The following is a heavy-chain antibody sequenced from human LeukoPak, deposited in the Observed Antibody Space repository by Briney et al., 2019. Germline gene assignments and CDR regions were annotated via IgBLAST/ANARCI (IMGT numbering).Heavy chain of an antibody. D-gene: IGHD3-3*01. CDR2: IYWNDDK. CDR3: AHTNYDFWSGYYTVDY. Sequence: SGPTLVKPTQTLTLTCTFSGFSLSTSGVGVGWIRQPPGKALEWLALIYWNDDKRYSPSLKSRLTITKDTSKNQVVLTMTNMDPVDTATYYCAHTNYDFWSGYYTVDYWGQGTLVTVSS. CDR1: GFSLSTSGVG. J-gene: IGHJ4*02. V-gene: IGHV2-5*01.